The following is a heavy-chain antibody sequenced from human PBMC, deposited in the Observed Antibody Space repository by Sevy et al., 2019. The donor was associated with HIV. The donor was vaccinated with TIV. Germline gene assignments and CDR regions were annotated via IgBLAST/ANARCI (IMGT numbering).Heavy chain of an antibody. Sequence: GGSLRLSCAASGFTFSSYAMSWVRQAPGKGLEWVSAISGSGGSTYYADSVKGRFTISRDNSKNTLYLQMNSLRAEDTDVYYCAHVFGSYYYFDYWGQGTLVTVSS. CDR1: GFTFSSYA. J-gene: IGHJ4*02. D-gene: IGHD1-26*01. CDR2: ISGSGGST. CDR3: AHVFGSYYYFDY. V-gene: IGHV3-23*01.